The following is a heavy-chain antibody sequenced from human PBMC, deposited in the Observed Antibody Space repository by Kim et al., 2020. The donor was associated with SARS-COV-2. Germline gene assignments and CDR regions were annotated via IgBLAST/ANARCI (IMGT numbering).Heavy chain of an antibody. Sequence: ASVKVSCKASGYTFTSHAMHWVRHAPGQRLEWMGWINAGNGDTKYSQEFQGRVTLTRDTSATTAYMELTSLRSEDTAIYYCARDGLPYCGGDCYGDYWGQGTLVTVSS. CDR1: GYTFTSHA. CDR3: ARDGLPYCGGDCYGDY. D-gene: IGHD2-21*02. CDR2: INAGNGDT. J-gene: IGHJ4*02. V-gene: IGHV1-3*01.